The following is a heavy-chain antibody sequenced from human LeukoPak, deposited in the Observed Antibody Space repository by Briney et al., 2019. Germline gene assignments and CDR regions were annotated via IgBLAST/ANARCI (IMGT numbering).Heavy chain of an antibody. CDR3: ARVDCISTSCPADY. D-gene: IGHD2-2*01. CDR2: IFYSGST. CDR1: GDSIRSDGYF. J-gene: IGHJ4*02. V-gene: IGHV4-61*08. Sequence: SETLSLTCTVSGDSIRSDGYFCTWIRQPPGKGLEWIGFIFYSGSTNYNPSLKSRVTISVDTSRNQFSLKLRSVTAADPAIYCCARVDCISTSCPADYWGQGTLVTVSS.